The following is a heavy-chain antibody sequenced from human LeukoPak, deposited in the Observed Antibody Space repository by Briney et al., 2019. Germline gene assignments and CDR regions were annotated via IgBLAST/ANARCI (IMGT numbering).Heavy chain of an antibody. Sequence: PGGSLRLSCAASGFTFSSYEMNWVRQAPGKGLEWVSYISSSGSTIYYADSVKGRFTISRDNAKNSLYLQMNSLRAEDTAVYYCARSSRSGYYYGFDYWGQGTLVTVSS. CDR1: GFTFSSYE. CDR2: ISSSGSTI. J-gene: IGHJ4*02. CDR3: ARSSRSGYYYGFDY. V-gene: IGHV3-48*03. D-gene: IGHD3-22*01.